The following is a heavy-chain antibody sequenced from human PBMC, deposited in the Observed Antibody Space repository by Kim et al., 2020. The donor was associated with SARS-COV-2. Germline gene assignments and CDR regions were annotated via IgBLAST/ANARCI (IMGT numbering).Heavy chain of an antibody. J-gene: IGHJ4*02. Sequence: TYNPALKSRVTRAVDTSKNQYSLKLSSVTAADTAVYYCARELYYDRSLSYWGQGTLVTVSS. D-gene: IGHD3-22*01. CDR3: ARELYYDRSLSY. V-gene: IGHV4-34*01.